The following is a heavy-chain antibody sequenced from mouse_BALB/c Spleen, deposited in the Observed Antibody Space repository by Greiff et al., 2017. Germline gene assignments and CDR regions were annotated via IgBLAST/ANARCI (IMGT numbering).Heavy chain of an antibody. CDR2: ISSGGSYT. CDR1: GFTFSSYA. V-gene: IGHV5-9-3*01. D-gene: IGHD2-14*01. CDR3: ARHEKGDYRYDVDYYAMDY. Sequence: EVMLVESGGGLVKPGGSLKLSCAASGFTFSSYAMSWVRQTPEKRLEWVATISSGGSYTYYPDSVKGRFTISRDNAKNTLYLQMSSLRSEDTAMYYCARHEKGDYRYDVDYYAMDYWGQGTSVTVSS. J-gene: IGHJ4*01.